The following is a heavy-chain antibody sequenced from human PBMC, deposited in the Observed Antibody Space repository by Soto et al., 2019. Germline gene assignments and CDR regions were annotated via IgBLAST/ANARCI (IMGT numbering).Heavy chain of an antibody. D-gene: IGHD6-19*01. J-gene: IGHJ4*02. Sequence: QVQLVQSGAEVKKPGSSVKVSCKASGGTFSSYAISWVRQAPGQGLEWRGGIIPIFGTANYAQKFQGRVTIPADDSTSTAYMVLSSLRSEDTAVYYCASGGGSSGSSGWPFDYWGQGTLVTVSS. V-gene: IGHV1-69*12. CDR1: GGTFSSYA. CDR2: IIPIFGTA. CDR3: ASGGGSSGSSGWPFDY.